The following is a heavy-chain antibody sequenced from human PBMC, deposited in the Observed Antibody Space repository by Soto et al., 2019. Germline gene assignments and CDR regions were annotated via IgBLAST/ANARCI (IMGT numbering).Heavy chain of an antibody. CDR2: INPNSGNT. D-gene: IGHD4-17*01. CDR1: GYIFTNYD. J-gene: IGHJ5*02. V-gene: IGHV1-8*01. Sequence: QVQLVQSGAEVKKPGASVKVSCKASGYIFTNYDINWVRQATGQGLEYLGWINPNSGNTGYVQKFKGRVTMTRNTSINTAYMELNSLRSEDTAVYYCARGIKYGHYSRWFDPWGQGTLVTVSS. CDR3: ARGIKYGHYSRWFDP.